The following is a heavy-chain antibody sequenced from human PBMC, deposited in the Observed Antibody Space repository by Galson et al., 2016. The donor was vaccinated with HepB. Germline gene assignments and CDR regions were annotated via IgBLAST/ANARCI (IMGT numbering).Heavy chain of an antibody. J-gene: IGHJ4*02. Sequence: SLRLSCAASGFTFSCYAMSWVRQAPGKGLEWVSAISGSGGSTSYADSVKGRFTISRDNSKNALYLQMNSLGAEDTAVYYCAKGDYYDSSGYFPFDYWGQGTLVTVSS. CDR1: GFTFSCYA. CDR2: ISGSGGST. CDR3: AKGDYYDSSGYFPFDY. D-gene: IGHD3-22*01. V-gene: IGHV3-23*01.